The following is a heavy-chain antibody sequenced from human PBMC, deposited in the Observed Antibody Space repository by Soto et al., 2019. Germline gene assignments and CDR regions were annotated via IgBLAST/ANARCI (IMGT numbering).Heavy chain of an antibody. CDR1: GGSISSSNW. D-gene: IGHD1-26*01. CDR3: AGDGRNGMDV. J-gene: IGHJ6*02. Sequence: QVQLQESGPGLVKPSGTLSLTCAVSGGSISSSNWWSWVRQPPGKGLEWIGEIYHSGSTNYNPSLKXXVXIXXDKSKHQFSLKLSSVTAADTAVYYCAGDGRNGMDVWGQGTTVTVSS. CDR2: IYHSGST. V-gene: IGHV4-4*02.